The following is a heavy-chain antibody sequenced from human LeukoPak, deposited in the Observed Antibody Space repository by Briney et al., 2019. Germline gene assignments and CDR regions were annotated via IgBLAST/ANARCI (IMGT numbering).Heavy chain of an antibody. CDR3: ASEGLDCSSTSCYMAGLGWFDP. Sequence: SETLSLTCTVSGGSISSYYWSWIRQPAGKGLEWIGRIYTSGSTNYNPSLKSRVTISVDTSKNQFSLKLSSVTAADTAVYYCASEGLDCSSTSCYMAGLGWFDPWGQGTLVTVSS. V-gene: IGHV4-4*07. D-gene: IGHD2-2*02. CDR2: IYTSGST. J-gene: IGHJ5*02. CDR1: GGSISSYY.